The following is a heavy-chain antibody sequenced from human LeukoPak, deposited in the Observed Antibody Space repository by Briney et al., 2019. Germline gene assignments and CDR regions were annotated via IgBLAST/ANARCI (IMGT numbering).Heavy chain of an antibody. D-gene: IGHD2-2*01. CDR1: GGTFSSYT. J-gene: IGHJ6*03. CDR2: IIPILGIA. V-gene: IGHV1-69*04. CDR3: AREYCSSTSCLCLYYMDV. Sequence: SVKVSCKASGGTFSSYTISWVRQAPAQGLEWMGRIIPILGIANYAQKFQGRVTITADKSTSTAYMELSSLRSEDTAVYYCAREYCSSTSCLCLYYMDVWGKGTTVTVSS.